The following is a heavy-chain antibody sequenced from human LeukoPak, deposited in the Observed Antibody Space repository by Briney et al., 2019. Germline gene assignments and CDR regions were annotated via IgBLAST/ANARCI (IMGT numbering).Heavy chain of an antibody. CDR3: ARDQSMAAANTWGWFDP. Sequence: GGSLRLSCAASGFTFSRYGMHWVRQAPGKGLEWVAFIRYDESIKYYADSVKGRFTVSRDNSKNTLYLQMNSLRAEDTAVYYCARDQSMAAANTWGWFDPWGQGTLVTVSS. V-gene: IGHV3-30*02. J-gene: IGHJ5*02. CDR1: GFTFSRYG. D-gene: IGHD6-13*01. CDR2: IRYDESIK.